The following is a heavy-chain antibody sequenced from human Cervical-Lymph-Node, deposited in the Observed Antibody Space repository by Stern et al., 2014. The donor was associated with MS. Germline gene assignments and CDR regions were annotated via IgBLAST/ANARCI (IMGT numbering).Heavy chain of an antibody. J-gene: IGHJ3*02. CDR3: AEGNTVSGDDAFDI. CDR1: GYTFTAYY. CDR2: INPNSGGT. Sequence: QVQLGQSGAEVKKPGASVKVSCKASGYTFTAYYLHWVRQAPGQGLEWMGRINPNSGGTNYAQKFQGRVTMTRDTSISTAYMELSRLGLDDTAVYYCAEGNTVSGDDAFDIWGQGTLLTVSS. V-gene: IGHV1-2*06. D-gene: IGHD4-11*01.